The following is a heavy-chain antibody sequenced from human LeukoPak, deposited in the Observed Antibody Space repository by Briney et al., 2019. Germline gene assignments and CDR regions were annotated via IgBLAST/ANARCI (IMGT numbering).Heavy chain of an antibody. V-gene: IGHV1-69*05. D-gene: IGHD4-17*01. CDR2: IIPTFGTA. CDR1: GGTFSSYA. Sequence: ASVKVSCKASGGTFSSYAISWVRQAPGQGLEWMGGIIPTFGTANYAQKFQGRVTITTDESTSTAYMELSSLRSEDTAVYYCARDVGYGDYGWFDPWGQGTTVTVSS. CDR3: ARDVGYGDYGWFDP. J-gene: IGHJ5*01.